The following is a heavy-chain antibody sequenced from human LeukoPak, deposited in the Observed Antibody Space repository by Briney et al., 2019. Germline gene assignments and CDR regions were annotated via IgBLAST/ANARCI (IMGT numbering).Heavy chain of an antibody. D-gene: IGHD3-16*02. CDR2: IYTRGRT. J-gene: IGHJ1*01. CDR3: ARRRSYRGFEN. V-gene: IGHV4-61*02. Sequence: PLQTLSLTRALSGGSIRGGSSYWSSVRQPAGEGLEWNGRIYTRGRTNYNPSLKTRVPISVATSKNQFSLKLTSVTAADTAMYYGARRRSYRGFENWGQGTLVTVSS. CDR1: GGSIRGGSSY.